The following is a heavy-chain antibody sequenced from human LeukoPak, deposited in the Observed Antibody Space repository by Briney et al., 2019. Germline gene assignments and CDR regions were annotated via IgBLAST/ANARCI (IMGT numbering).Heavy chain of an antibody. Sequence: GSLRLSCVASGFTFSSYAMSWVRQAPGKGLEWVSAISGSGGSTYYADSVKGRFTISRDNSKNTLYLQMNSLRAEDTAVYYCAKSVMVRGVNPLVYWGQGTLVTVSS. CDR1: GFTFSSYA. CDR2: ISGSGGST. J-gene: IGHJ4*02. CDR3: AKSVMVRGVNPLVY. D-gene: IGHD3-10*01. V-gene: IGHV3-23*01.